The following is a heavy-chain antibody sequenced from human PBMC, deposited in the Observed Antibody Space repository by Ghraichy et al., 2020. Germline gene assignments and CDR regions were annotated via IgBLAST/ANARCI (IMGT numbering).Heavy chain of an antibody. CDR1: GFTFSSYS. CDR2: ISSSSSTI. J-gene: IGHJ4*02. D-gene: IGHD3-3*01. V-gene: IGHV3-48*02. CDR3: ARGTTYYDFCSGH. Sequence: GSLRLSCAASGFTFSSYSMNWVRQAPGKGLEWVSYISSSSSTIYSADSVKVRFTISRDNAKNALYLQMNSLRDEDTAVYYCARGTTYYDFCSGHWGQGTMVTVSS.